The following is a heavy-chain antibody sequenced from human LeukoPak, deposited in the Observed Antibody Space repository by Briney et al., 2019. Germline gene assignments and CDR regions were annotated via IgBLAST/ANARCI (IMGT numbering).Heavy chain of an antibody. D-gene: IGHD6-6*01. J-gene: IGHJ4*02. CDR3: ARGRIAARPGGAIDY. V-gene: IGHV1-2*04. Sequence: GASVTVSCKASGYTFTGYYMHWVRQAPGQGLEWMGWINPNSGGTNYAQKFQGWVTMTRDTSISTAYMELSRLRSDDTAVYYCARGRIAARPGGAIDYWGQGTLVTVSS. CDR2: INPNSGGT. CDR1: GYTFTGYY.